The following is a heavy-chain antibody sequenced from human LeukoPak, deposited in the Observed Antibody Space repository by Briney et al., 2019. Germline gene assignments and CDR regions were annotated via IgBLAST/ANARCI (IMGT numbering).Heavy chain of an antibody. Sequence: GGSLRLSCAASGFTLSSYAMSWVRQAPGKGLEWVSAMSSSDDGRYYAASVRGRFTISRDTSRSTLYLQMNSLRAEDAAVYYCAKAPVTSCRGAFCYPFDYWGQGTLVTVSS. CDR2: MSSSDDGR. D-gene: IGHD2-15*01. V-gene: IGHV3-23*01. CDR3: AKAPVTSCRGAFCYPFDY. J-gene: IGHJ4*02. CDR1: GFTLSSYA.